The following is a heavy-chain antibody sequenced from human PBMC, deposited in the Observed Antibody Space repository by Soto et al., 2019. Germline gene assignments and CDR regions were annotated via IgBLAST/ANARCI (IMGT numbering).Heavy chain of an antibody. Sequence: QVQLVQSGAEVKKPGSSVKVSCKASGYTFTSYGISWVRQAPGQGLEWMGWISAYNGNTNYAQKLQGRVTMTPDNSTSTAYMELRSLRSDDTAVYYCARDQPIQGAAINYGMDVWGQGTTVTGSS. D-gene: IGHD6-25*01. V-gene: IGHV1-18*01. J-gene: IGHJ6*02. CDR2: ISAYNGNT. CDR1: GYTFTSYG. CDR3: ARDQPIQGAAINYGMDV.